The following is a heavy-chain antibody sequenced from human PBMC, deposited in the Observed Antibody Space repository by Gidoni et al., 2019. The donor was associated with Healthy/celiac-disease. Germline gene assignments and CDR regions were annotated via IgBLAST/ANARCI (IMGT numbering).Heavy chain of an antibody. CDR1: GFTFRRHA. CDR3: AKEGDGSGWYRYYYYGMDV. D-gene: IGHD6-19*01. Sequence: EVQLLESGGGLVHPGGSMRLSGAAPGFTFRRHALSWVRQAPGKGLEWVSAISGSGGSTYYADSVKGRFTISRDNSKNTLYLQMNSLRAEDTAVYYRAKEGDGSGWYRYYYYGMDVWGQGTTVTVS. J-gene: IGHJ6*02. V-gene: IGHV3-23*01. CDR2: ISGSGGST.